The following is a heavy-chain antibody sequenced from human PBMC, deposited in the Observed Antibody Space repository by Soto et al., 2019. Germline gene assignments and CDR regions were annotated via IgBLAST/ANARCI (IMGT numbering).Heavy chain of an antibody. Sequence: GSLRLSCAASGFTFSSYSMNWVRQAPGKGLEWVSSISSSSSYIYYADSVKGRFTISRDDAKNSLYLQMNSLRAEDTAVYYCAREARAYYDILTFDYWGQGTLVTVSS. V-gene: IGHV3-21*01. D-gene: IGHD3-9*01. CDR1: GFTFSSYS. CDR2: ISSSSSYI. CDR3: AREARAYYDILTFDY. J-gene: IGHJ4*02.